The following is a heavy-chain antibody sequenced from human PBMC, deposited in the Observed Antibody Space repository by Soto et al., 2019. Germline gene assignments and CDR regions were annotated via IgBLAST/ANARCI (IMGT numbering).Heavy chain of an antibody. CDR3: ARLPPPTYCSGSTCSGY. Sequence: XESLKISCKGSGYSFTNYWINWVRQMPGKGLEWMGRIDPDDSYTNYSPSFQGHVTISVDKSISTAYLQWSSLQASDTAIYYCARLPPPTYCSGSTCSGYWGQGTLVTVSS. CDR1: GYSFTNYW. J-gene: IGHJ4*02. D-gene: IGHD2-15*01. V-gene: IGHV5-10-1*01. CDR2: IDPDDSYT.